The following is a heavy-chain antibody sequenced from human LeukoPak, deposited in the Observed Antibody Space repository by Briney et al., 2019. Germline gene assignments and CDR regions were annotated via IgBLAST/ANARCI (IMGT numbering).Heavy chain of an antibody. J-gene: IGHJ3*02. CDR1: GFTFSSYE. CDR3: ARKHGAARMLAFDI. D-gene: IGHD6-6*01. CDR2: ISSSGSTI. V-gene: IGHV3-48*03. Sequence: GGSLRLSCAASGFTFSSYELNWVRQAPGKGLEWVSYISSSGSTIYYADSVKGRFTISRDNAKNSLYLQMNSLRAEDTAVYYCARKHGAARMLAFDIWGQGTMVTVSS.